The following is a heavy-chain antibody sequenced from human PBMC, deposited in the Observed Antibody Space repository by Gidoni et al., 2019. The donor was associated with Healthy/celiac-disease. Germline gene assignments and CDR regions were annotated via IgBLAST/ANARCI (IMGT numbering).Heavy chain of an antibody. CDR2: ISYDGSNK. D-gene: IGHD3-10*01. CDR1: GFTFSRFG. V-gene: IGHV3-30*18. J-gene: IGHJ6*02. Sequence: QVQLVESGGGVVQPGRSLRLSCAASGFTFSRFGLHWVRQAPGKGLEWVAVISYDGSNKYYADSVKGRFTISRDNSKNTLYLQMNSLRAEDTAVYYCAKDFSQLLWFGESPLDYYGMDVWGQGTTVTVSS. CDR3: AKDFSQLLWFGESPLDYYGMDV.